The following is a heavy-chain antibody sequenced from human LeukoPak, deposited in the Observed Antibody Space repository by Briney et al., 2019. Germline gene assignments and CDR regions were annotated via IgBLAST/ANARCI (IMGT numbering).Heavy chain of an antibody. Sequence: SVKVSFKASGYTFTGYYMHWVRQAPGQGLEWRGWINPNSGGTNYAQNFQGRVTMTRDTSISTAYMELSRLRSDETAVYYCARDLLNYYDSSGYPWGQGTLVTASS. CDR1: GYTFTGYY. CDR2: INPNSGGT. CDR3: ARDLLNYYDSSGYP. D-gene: IGHD3-22*01. V-gene: IGHV1-2*02. J-gene: IGHJ5*02.